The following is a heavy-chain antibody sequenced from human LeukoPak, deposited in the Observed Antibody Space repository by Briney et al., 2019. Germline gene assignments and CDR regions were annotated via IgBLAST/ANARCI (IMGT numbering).Heavy chain of an antibody. CDR2: INHSGST. CDR1: GGSLSGYY. Sequence: PSETLSLTCAVYGGSLSGYYWSWIRQPPGKGLEWIGEINHSGSTNYNPSLKSRVTISVDTSKNQFSLKLSSVTAADTAVYYCARGGLVALDYWGQGTLVTVSS. J-gene: IGHJ4*02. D-gene: IGHD3-3*01. V-gene: IGHV4-34*01. CDR3: ARGGLVALDY.